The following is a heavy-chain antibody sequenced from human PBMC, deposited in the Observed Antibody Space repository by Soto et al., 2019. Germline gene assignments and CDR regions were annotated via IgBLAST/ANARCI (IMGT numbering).Heavy chain of an antibody. CDR1: GLTFISYA. CDR3: AKGAAPAPEYTFFDY. D-gene: IGHD6-13*01. J-gene: IGHJ4*02. V-gene: IGHV3-23*01. Sequence: PGGSLRLSCAASGLTFISYAMSWVRQAPGKGLEWVSAISGSGGTTYYADSVKGRFTISRDNSKNTVYLQLNSLRAEGTAIYYCAKGAAPAPEYTFFDYWGQGALVTVSS. CDR2: ISGSGGTT.